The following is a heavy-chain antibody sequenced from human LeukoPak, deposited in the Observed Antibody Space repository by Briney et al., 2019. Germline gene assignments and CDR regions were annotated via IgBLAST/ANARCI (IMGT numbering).Heavy chain of an antibody. J-gene: IGHJ6*02. D-gene: IGHD2-2*02. CDR2: IWYDGSNK. CDR3: ARDSACSSTSCYRYGMDV. Sequence: PGGSLRLSCAASGFTFSSYGMHWVRQAPGKGLEWVAVIWYDGSNKYYADSVKGRFTISRDNSKNTLYLQMNSLRAEDTAVYYCARDSACSSTSCYRYGMDVWGQGTTVTVSS. CDR1: GFTFSSYG. V-gene: IGHV3-33*01.